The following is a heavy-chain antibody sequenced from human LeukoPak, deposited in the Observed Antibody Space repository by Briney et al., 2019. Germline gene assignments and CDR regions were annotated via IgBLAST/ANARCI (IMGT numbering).Heavy chain of an antibody. CDR1: GFTFSNYA. D-gene: IGHD3-10*01. J-gene: IGHJ4*02. V-gene: IGHV3-30-3*01. CDR2: MSSDGSNI. Sequence: GGSLRLSCAASGFTFSNYAIHWVRQAPGKGLEWVAFMSSDGSNIYHADSVKGRFTISRDNSKTTVFLQMNSLRTEDTAVYYCARDWFTGPYGSGSLSVWGQGALVIVSS. CDR3: ARDWFTGPYGSGSLSV.